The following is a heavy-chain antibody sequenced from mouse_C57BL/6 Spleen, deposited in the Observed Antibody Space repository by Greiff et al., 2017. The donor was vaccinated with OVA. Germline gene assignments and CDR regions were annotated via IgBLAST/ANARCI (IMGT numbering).Heavy chain of an antibody. Sequence: QVQLQQSGAELVRPGASVKLSCKASGYTFTSYGISWVKQRTGQGLEWIGEIYPRSGNTYYNEKFKGKATLTADKSSSTAYLELRSLTSEDSAVYFSAKRGYYEPCCALDDWGTGTSVTVSS. J-gene: IGHJ1*03. V-gene: IGHV1-81*01. CDR1: GYTFTSYG. CDR3: AKRGYYEPCCALDD. D-gene: IGHD2-3*01. CDR2: IYPRSGNT.